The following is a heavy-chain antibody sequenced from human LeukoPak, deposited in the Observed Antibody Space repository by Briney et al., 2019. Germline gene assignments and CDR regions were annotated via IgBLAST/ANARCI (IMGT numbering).Heavy chain of an antibody. CDR3: AKDLRVGYGSGSYCNPFDY. D-gene: IGHD3-10*01. CDR1: GFTFSSYG. V-gene: IGHV3-30*02. Sequence: GGSLRLSCAASGFTFSSYGMHWVRQAPGKGLEWVAFIRYDGSNKYYADSVKGRFTISRDNSKNTLYLQMNSLRAEDTAVYYCAKDLRVGYGSGSYCNPFDYWGQGTLVTVSS. J-gene: IGHJ4*02. CDR2: IRYDGSNK.